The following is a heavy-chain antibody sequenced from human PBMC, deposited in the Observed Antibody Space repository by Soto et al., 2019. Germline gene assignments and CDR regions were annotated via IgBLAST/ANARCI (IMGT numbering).Heavy chain of an antibody. D-gene: IGHD3-9*01. V-gene: IGHV4-34*01. CDR1: GGSINNHY. CDR3: AGIRYFDWYFDY. CDR2: INHSGST. Sequence: SETLSLTCTVSGGSINNHYWSWIRQPPGKGLEWIGEINHSGSTNYNPSLKSRVTISVDTSKNQFSLKLSSVTAADTAVYYCAGIRYFDWYFDYWGQGTLVTVSS. J-gene: IGHJ4*02.